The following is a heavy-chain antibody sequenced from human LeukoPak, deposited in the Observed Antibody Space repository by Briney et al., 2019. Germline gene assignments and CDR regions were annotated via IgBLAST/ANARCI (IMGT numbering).Heavy chain of an antibody. CDR3: ARERVGATTINY. J-gene: IGHJ4*02. D-gene: IGHD1-26*01. V-gene: IGHV1-2*02. Sequence: ASVKVSCKAPGYTFTGYYMHWVRQAPGQGLEWMGWINPNSGGTNYAQKFQGRVTMTRDTSISTAYMELSRLRSDDTAVYYCARERVGATTINYWGQGTLVTVSS. CDR1: GYTFTGYY. CDR2: INPNSGGT.